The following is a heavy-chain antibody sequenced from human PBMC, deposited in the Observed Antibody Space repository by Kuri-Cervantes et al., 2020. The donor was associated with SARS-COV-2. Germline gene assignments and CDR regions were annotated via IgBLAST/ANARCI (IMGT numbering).Heavy chain of an antibody. CDR3: ARFIAAAGTVDY. CDR2: IDWDDDK. V-gene: IGHV2-70*11. D-gene: IGHD6-13*01. J-gene: IGHJ4*02. CDR1: GGSISSYYW. Sequence: LRLSCTVSGGSISSYYWSWIRQPPGKALEWLARIDWDDDKYYSTSLKTRLTISKDTSKNQVVLTMTNMDPVDTATYYCARFIAAAGTVDYWGQGTLVTVSS.